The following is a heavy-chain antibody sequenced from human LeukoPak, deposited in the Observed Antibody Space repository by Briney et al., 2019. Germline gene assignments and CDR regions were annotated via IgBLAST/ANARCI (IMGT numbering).Heavy chain of an antibody. V-gene: IGHV4-61*10. CDR2: IFNIGPA. D-gene: IGHD2-8*01. J-gene: IGHJ3*02. Sequence: PSETLSLTCKVSGASVSTSPYYWTWIRQPAGKGLEWIGRIFNIGPANYNPSFKSRVTISRDTSKNDFSLNLNSVTAADTAVYYCARVTNSLAFDIWGQGTMVTVSS. CDR3: ARVTNSLAFDI. CDR1: GASVSTSPYY.